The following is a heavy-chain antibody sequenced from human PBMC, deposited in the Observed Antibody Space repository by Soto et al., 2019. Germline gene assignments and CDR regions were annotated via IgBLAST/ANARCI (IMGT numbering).Heavy chain of an antibody. CDR2: ISSSGSTI. D-gene: IGHD3-22*01. Sequence: GGSLRLSCAASGFTFSSYEMNWVRQAPGKGLEWVSYISSSGSTIYYADSVKGRFTISRDNAKNSLYLQMNSLRAEDTAVYYCARVRPLVKYDSSGIDYWGQGTLVTV. V-gene: IGHV3-48*03. J-gene: IGHJ4*02. CDR1: GFTFSSYE. CDR3: ARVRPLVKYDSSGIDY.